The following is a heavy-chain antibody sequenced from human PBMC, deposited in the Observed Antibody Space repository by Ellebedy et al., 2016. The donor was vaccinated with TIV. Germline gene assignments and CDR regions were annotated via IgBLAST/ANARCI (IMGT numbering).Heavy chain of an antibody. V-gene: IGHV6-1*01. CDR3: ARALPHFDI. Sequence: MPSETLSLTCAISGDSVSSNSATWNWIRQSPSRGLEWLGRTYYRSKWHNAYAISVRSRITINPDTSKNQFSLQLNSVTPEDTAVYYCARALPHFDIWGQGTMVTVSS. J-gene: IGHJ3*02. CDR2: TYYRSKWHN. CDR1: GDSVSSNSAT.